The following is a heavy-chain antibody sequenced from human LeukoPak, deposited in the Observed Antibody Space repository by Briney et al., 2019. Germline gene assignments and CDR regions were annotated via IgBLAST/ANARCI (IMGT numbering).Heavy chain of an antibody. CDR2: IIPMFGTA. CDR3: ARGGDGYNLDYYYYMDV. Sequence: ASVKVSCKASGGTFSSYAIRWVRQAPGQGREWMGGIIPMFGTADYAQKLQGRVTITADKSTSTAYMELSSLRSEDTAVYYCARGGDGYNLDYYYYMDVWGKGTTVTVSS. J-gene: IGHJ6*03. V-gene: IGHV1-69*06. CDR1: GGTFSSYA. D-gene: IGHD5-24*01.